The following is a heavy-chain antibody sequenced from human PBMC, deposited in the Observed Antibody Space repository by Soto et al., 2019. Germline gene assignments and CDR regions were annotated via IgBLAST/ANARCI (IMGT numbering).Heavy chain of an antibody. CDR3: ASRDPGTSVDY. V-gene: IGHV4-4*02. Sequence: QVQRQESGPGLMKPSGTLSLTCAVSGGSFTSNNWWTWVRQPPGQGLEWIGEIYRTGSTNYNPSLKSRVTISLDKSENQFSLKVTSLTAADTAVYYCASRDPGTSVDYWGQGTLVTVSS. CDR2: IYRTGST. D-gene: IGHD1-7*01. J-gene: IGHJ4*02. CDR1: GGSFTSNNW.